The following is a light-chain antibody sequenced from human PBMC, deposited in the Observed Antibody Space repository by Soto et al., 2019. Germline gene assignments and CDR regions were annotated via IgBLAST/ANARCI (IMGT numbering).Light chain of an antibody. Sequence: EVVLTQSPATLSLSPGESATLSCSADQSVSGFLGWYQQKLGRAPRLLIHDTSNRATGVPARFSGRGSWTDFTLTISSLEPEDFGVYYCQQRGSWPPTFGQGTRLEMK. J-gene: IGKJ5*01. CDR3: QQRGSWPPT. CDR2: DTS. CDR1: QSVSGF. V-gene: IGKV3-11*01.